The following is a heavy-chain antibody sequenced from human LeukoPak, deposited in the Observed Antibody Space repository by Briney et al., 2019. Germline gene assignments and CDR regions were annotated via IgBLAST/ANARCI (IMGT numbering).Heavy chain of an antibody. CDR3: ARDCSGGSCYLGY. V-gene: IGHV1-69*01. CDR2: IIPIFGTA. CDR1: GGTLSSYA. J-gene: IGHJ4*02. D-gene: IGHD2-15*01. Sequence: SVKVSCKASGGTLSSYAISWVRQAPGQGLEWMGGIIPIFGTANYAQKFQGRVTITADESTSTAYMELSSLRSEDTAVYYCARDCSGGSCYLGYWGQGTLVTVSS.